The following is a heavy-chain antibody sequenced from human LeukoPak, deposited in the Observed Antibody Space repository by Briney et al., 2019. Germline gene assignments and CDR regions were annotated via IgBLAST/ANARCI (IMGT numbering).Heavy chain of an antibody. CDR1: GGSISSYY. Sequence: SETLSLTCTASGGSISSYYWGWIRQPPGKGLEWIGSIYYSGSTYYNPSLKSRVTISVDTSKNQFSLKLSSVTAADTAVYYCARSGLLWFGELWSPFDYWGQGTLVTVSS. D-gene: IGHD3-10*01. J-gene: IGHJ4*02. CDR3: ARSGLLWFGELWSPFDY. V-gene: IGHV4-39*01. CDR2: IYYSGST.